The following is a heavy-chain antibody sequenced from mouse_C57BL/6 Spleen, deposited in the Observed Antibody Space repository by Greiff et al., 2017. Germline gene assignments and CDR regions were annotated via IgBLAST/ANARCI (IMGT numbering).Heavy chain of an antibody. Sequence: EVQLQESGPGMVKPSQSLSLTCTVTGYSITSGYDWHWIRHFPGNKLEWMGYISYSGSTNYNPSLKSRISITHDTSKNHFFLKLNSVTTEDTATYYCARDPNWDEGWYFDVWGTGTTVTVSS. CDR3: ARDPNWDEGWYFDV. CDR2: ISYSGST. V-gene: IGHV3-1*01. J-gene: IGHJ1*03. D-gene: IGHD4-1*02. CDR1: GYSITSGYD.